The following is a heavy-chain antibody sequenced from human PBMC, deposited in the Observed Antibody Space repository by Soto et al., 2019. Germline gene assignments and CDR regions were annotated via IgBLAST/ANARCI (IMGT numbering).Heavy chain of an antibody. V-gene: IGHV1-69*01. CDR3: ARASGYVSGWYHDY. J-gene: IGHJ4*02. Sequence: QVHLLQSGAEVKKPGSSVKVSCKASGGTFSNDAVSWLRQAPGQGLEWMGGITPFFDTPRYAQKFQGRVTITADESTNTAYMELSSLRSDDTAVYYCARASGYVSGWYHDYWGQGTRVTVSS. CDR1: GGTFSNDA. D-gene: IGHD6-19*01. CDR2: ITPFFDTP.